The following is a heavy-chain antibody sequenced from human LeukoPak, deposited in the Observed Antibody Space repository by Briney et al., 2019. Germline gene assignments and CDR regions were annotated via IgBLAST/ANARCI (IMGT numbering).Heavy chain of an antibody. Sequence: SQTLSLTCTVSGGSISSGDYYWSWIRQPPGKGLEWIGYIYYSGSTYYNPSLKSRVTISVDTSKNQFSLKLSSATAADTAVYYCARYCSGGGCYEFDPWGQGTLVTVSS. CDR2: IYYSGST. D-gene: IGHD2-15*01. V-gene: IGHV4-30-4*01. CDR3: ARYCSGGGCYEFDP. CDR1: GGSISSGDYY. J-gene: IGHJ5*02.